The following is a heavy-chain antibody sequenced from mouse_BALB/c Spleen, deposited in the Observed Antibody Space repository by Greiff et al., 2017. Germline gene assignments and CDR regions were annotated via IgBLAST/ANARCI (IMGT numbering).Heavy chain of an antibody. V-gene: IGHV3-8*02. CDR3: AREDYYGSGGYFDY. Sequence: EVKLVESGPSLVKPSQTLSLTCSVTGDSITSGYWNWIRKFPGNKLEYMGYISYSGSTYYNPSLKSRISITRDTSKNQYYLQLNSVTTEDTATYYCAREDYYGSGGYFDYWGQGTTLTVSS. CDR2: ISYSGST. CDR1: GDSITSGY. D-gene: IGHD1-1*01. J-gene: IGHJ2*01.